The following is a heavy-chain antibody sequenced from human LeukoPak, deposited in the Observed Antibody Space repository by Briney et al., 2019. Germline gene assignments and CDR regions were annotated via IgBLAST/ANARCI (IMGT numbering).Heavy chain of an antibody. J-gene: IGHJ5*02. CDR3: ARGGLYYDFWSVYSRYNWFDP. V-gene: IGHV4-34*01. D-gene: IGHD3-3*01. CDR2: INHNGNT. CDR1: GGYFSGYY. Sequence: KPSETLSLTCAVYGGYFSGYYWSWIRQPPGKGLEWIGEINHNGNTNYNPTLKSRVTISVDTPKDQFSLKLNSVTPAHTAVYYCARGGLYYDFWSVYSRYNWFDPWGQGTLVTVSS.